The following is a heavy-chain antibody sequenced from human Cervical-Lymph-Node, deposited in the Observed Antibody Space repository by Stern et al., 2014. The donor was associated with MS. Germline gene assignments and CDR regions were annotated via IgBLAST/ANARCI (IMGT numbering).Heavy chain of an antibody. J-gene: IGHJ6*02. Sequence: VQLVESGGDLVQPGGSLRLSCAASGFTFSNYAMNWVRQAPGKGLEWVSVISGSGGGINYADSVKGRFTIFRANSKNTAYLQMGSRRVDDTAIYFWAKRGGGPRRYAMDVWGQGTTVTVSS. CDR3: AKRGGGPRRYAMDV. CDR1: GFTFSNYA. CDR2: ISGSGGGI. V-gene: IGHV3-23*04. D-gene: IGHD3-16*01.